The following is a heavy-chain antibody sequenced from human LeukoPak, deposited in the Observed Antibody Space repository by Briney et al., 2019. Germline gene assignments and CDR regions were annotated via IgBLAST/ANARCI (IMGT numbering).Heavy chain of an antibody. J-gene: IGHJ4*02. V-gene: IGHV1-46*01. CDR1: GYTFTSYY. Sequence: ASVKVSCKASGYTFTSYYMHWVRQAPGQGLEWMGIINPSGGSTSYAQKFQGRVTMTRDMSTSTVYMELSSLRSEDTAVYYCARDRHYYGSGSYYKFDYWGQGTLVTVSS. CDR3: ARDRHYYGSGSYYKFDY. D-gene: IGHD3-10*01. CDR2: INPSGGST.